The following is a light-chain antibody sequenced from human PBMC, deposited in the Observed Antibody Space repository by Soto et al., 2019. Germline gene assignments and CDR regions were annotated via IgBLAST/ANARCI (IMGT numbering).Light chain of an antibody. CDR3: QSYDSSNQGV. J-gene: IGLJ2*01. CDR2: EDN. V-gene: IGLV6-57*02. Sequence: NFMLTQPHSVSESPGKTVTISCTGSSGSIASNYVQWYQQRPSSAPTTVIYEDNQRPSGVPDRFSGSIDSSSNSASLTISGLKTEDEADYYCQSYDSSNQGVFGGGTKLTVL. CDR1: SGSIASNY.